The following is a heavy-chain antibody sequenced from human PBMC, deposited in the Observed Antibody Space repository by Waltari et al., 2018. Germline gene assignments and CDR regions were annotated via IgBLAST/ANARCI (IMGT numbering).Heavy chain of an antibody. V-gene: IGHV3-74*01. CDR1: GFNFSNYF. Sequence: DVQVVESGGGLVRPGGSLRLSCIGSGFNFSNYFIHWVRQAPGEGPVCVARSNNDGSIVNYADSVKGRFSISRDNAKSTVYLQMNNLRGEDTALYHCLNYDFDSWGQGTLVTVSS. D-gene: IGHD1-7*01. CDR3: LNYDFDS. CDR2: SNNDGSIV. J-gene: IGHJ4*02.